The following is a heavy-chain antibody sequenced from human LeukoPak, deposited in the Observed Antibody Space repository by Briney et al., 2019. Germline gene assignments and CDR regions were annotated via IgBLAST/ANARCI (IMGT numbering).Heavy chain of an antibody. CDR1: GFSFNSDW. D-gene: IGHD2-2*01. Sequence: GGSLRLSCAASGFSFNSDWMDWVRQAPGKGLEWVANIKHDESEKNYLDSVRGRFSISKDNAKNSLYLQMNSLRAEDTAVYYCARDPCHGALDYWGQGALVTVSS. V-gene: IGHV3-7*03. CDR3: ARDPCHGALDY. J-gene: IGHJ4*02. CDR2: IKHDESEK.